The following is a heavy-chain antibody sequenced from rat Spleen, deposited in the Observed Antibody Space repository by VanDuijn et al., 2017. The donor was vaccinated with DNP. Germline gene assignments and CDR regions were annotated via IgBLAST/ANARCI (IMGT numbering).Heavy chain of an antibody. CDR2: ISTSGGST. Sequence: EVQLVESGGGLVQPGRSLKLSCAASGFTFSNYGMAWVRQAPKKGLEWVASISTSGGSTYYRDSVKGRFTVSRDNAKSTLYLQMDSLRSEDTATYYCARPFFDYWGQGVMVTVSS. CDR3: ARPFFDY. V-gene: IGHV5S13*01. J-gene: IGHJ2*01. CDR1: GFTFSNYG.